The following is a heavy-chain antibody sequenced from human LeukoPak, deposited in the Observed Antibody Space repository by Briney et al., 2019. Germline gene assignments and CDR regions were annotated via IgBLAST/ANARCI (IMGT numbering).Heavy chain of an antibody. V-gene: IGHV4-59*13. CDR1: GGSISSYY. CDR2: IYYSGTT. CDR3: ASKKSWGSGRDAFDI. J-gene: IGHJ3*02. Sequence: PSETLSLTCSVSGGSISSYYWNWIRQPPGKGLEWVGYIYYSGTTNYNPSVKSRVSMSVDTSKNQFSLKLSSVTAADTAVYYCASKKSWGSGRDAFDIWGQGTMVTVSS. D-gene: IGHD3-10*01.